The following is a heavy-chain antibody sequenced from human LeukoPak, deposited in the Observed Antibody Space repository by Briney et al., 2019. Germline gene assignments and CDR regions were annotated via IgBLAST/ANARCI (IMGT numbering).Heavy chain of an antibody. CDR2: IYYSGST. CDR1: GGSISSSSYY. V-gene: IGHV4-39*07. Sequence: SETLPLTCTVSGGSISSSSYYWGWIRQPPGKGLEWIGSIYYSGSTYYNPSLKSRVTISVDTSKNQLSLKLSSVTAADTAVYYCAREVDYDSWSGYSPYFDYWGQGTLVTVSS. J-gene: IGHJ4*02. D-gene: IGHD3-3*01. CDR3: AREVDYDSWSGYSPYFDY.